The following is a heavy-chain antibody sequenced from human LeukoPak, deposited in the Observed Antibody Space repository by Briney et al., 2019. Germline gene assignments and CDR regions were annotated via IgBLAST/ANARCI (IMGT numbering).Heavy chain of an antibody. Sequence: GESLRISCKGFGYSFTSYWISWVRQMPGKGLEWMGRIDPSDSYTNYSPSFQGHVTISADKSISTAYLQWSSLKASDTAMYYCASPRDIVVVPAAYDAFDIWGQGTMVTVSS. V-gene: IGHV5-10-1*01. CDR3: ASPRDIVVVPAAYDAFDI. J-gene: IGHJ3*02. CDR2: IDPSDSYT. CDR1: GYSFTSYW. D-gene: IGHD2-2*01.